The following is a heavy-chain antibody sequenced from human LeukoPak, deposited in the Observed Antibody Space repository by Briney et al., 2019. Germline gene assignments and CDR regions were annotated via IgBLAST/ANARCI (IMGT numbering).Heavy chain of an antibody. J-gene: IGHJ6*02. CDR2: IYYSGST. D-gene: IGHD3-22*01. V-gene: IGHV4-59*08. CDR3: ARMEYYYDGSGYPHSYYGMDV. Sequence: SETLSLTCTVSGGSISSYYWSWIRQPPGKGLEWIGYIYYSGSTNYNPSLKSRVTISVDTSKNQFSLKLSSVTAADTAVYYCARMEYYYDGSGYPHSYYGMDVWGQGTTVTVSS. CDR1: GGSISSYY.